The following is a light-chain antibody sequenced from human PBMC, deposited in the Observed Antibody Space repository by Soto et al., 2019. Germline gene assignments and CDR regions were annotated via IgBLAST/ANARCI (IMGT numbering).Light chain of an antibody. CDR3: QQYNSYWT. Sequence: DIQMTQSPSTLSASVGDRVTITCRASQRISSWLAWYQQKPGKAPKLLIYDASSLESGVPSRFSGSGSGTAFTLTISSLQPDDFATYYCQQYNSYWTFGQGTKVEIK. J-gene: IGKJ1*01. CDR2: DAS. CDR1: QRISSW. V-gene: IGKV1-5*01.